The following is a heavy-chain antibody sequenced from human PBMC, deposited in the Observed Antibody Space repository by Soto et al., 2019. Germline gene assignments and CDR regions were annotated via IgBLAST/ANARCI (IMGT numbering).Heavy chain of an antibody. D-gene: IGHD1-26*01. J-gene: IGHJ4*02. CDR3: AKDGGGRGSISPRHFAY. CDR2: ISGSGGST. V-gene: IGHV3-23*01. Sequence: EVQLLESGGGLVQPGGSLRLSCAASGFTFSSYAMSWVRQAPGKGLEWVSAISGSGGSTYYADSVKGRFTISRDNSKNTLYLQMNSLRAEDTAVYYCAKDGGGRGSISPRHFAYWGQGTLVTVSS. CDR1: GFTFSSYA.